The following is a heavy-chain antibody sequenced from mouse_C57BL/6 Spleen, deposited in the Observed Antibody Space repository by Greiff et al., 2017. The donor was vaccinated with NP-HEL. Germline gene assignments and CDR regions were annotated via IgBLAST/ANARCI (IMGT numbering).Heavy chain of an antibody. D-gene: IGHD2-1*01. CDR1: GYSFTGYY. CDR2: INPSTGGT. J-gene: IGHJ4*01. V-gene: IGHV1-42*01. CDR3: ARGDGNSYYAMDY. Sequence: VQLKESGPELVKPGASVKISCKASGYSFTGYYMNWVKQSPEKSLEWIGEINPSTGGTTYNQKFKAKATLTVDKSSSTAYMQLKSLTSEDSAVYYCARGDGNSYYAMDYWGQGTSVTVSS.